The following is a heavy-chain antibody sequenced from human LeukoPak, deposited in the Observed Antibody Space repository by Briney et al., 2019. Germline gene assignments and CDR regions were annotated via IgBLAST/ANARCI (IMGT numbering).Heavy chain of an antibody. CDR3: AREYSNGWSADFDY. Sequence: ASVKVSCKASGYTFTSYGISWVRQAPGQGLEWMGWISAYNGHTNYAQKLQGRVTMTTDTSTSTAYMELRSLRSNATAIYYCAREYSNGWSADFDYWGKGTLVTVSS. CDR1: GYTFTSYG. D-gene: IGHD6-19*01. J-gene: IGHJ4*02. V-gene: IGHV1-18*01. CDR2: ISAYNGHT.